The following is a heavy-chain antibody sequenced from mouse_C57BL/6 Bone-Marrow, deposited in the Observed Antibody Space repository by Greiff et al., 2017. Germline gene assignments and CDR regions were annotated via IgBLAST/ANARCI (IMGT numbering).Heavy chain of an antibody. V-gene: IGHV14-1*01. D-gene: IGHD2-3*01. Sequence: VQLQQSGAELVRPGASVKLSCTASGFNIKDYYMHWVKQRPEQGLEWIGRIDPEDGDTEYAPKFQGKATMTADTSSNTASLQLSSLTSEDTAVYYCTTGGWSRLGWYFDVWGTGTTVTVSS. CDR1: GFNIKDYY. J-gene: IGHJ1*03. CDR2: IDPEDGDT. CDR3: TTGGWSRLGWYFDV.